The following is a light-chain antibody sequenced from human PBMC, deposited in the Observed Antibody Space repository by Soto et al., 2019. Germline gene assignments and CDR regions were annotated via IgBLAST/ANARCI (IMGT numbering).Light chain of an antibody. Sequence: QAVLTQPPSVSGAPGQRVTLTCTGGSSNFGANYDVHWYQQLPGTAPKLLVYNNNNRPSGVPDRFSGSKSGTSASLAITGLQAGDEAYYYCQSYDNSLFAGVFGGGTKLTVL. V-gene: IGLV1-40*01. CDR1: SSNFGANYD. J-gene: IGLJ2*01. CDR3: QSYDNSLFAGV. CDR2: NNN.